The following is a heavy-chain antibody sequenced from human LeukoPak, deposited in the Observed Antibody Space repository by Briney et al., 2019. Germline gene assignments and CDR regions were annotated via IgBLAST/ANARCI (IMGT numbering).Heavy chain of an antibody. V-gene: IGHV4-59*01. CDR2: IYYSGST. CDR3: ARGYYGAPDYFQH. D-gene: IGHD3-22*01. CDR1: GGSISSYY. Sequence: PSETLSLTCTASGGSISSYYWSWIRQPPGKGLEWIGYIYYSGSTIYNPSLKSRVTISVDTSKNQFSLKLNSVTAADTAVYYCARGYYGAPDYFQHWGRGTLVIVSS. J-gene: IGHJ1*01.